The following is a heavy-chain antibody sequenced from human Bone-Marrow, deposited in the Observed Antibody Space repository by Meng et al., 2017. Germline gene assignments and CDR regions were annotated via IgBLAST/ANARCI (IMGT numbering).Heavy chain of an antibody. CDR2: IYPGDSDT. CDR3: ARLGESSGGYRSYYYGMDV. J-gene: IGHJ6*02. D-gene: IGHD6-19*01. Sequence: GESLKISCKGSGYSFTSYWIGWVRQRPGKGLEWMGIIYPGDSDTRYSPSFQGQVTISADKSNSTAYLQWSSLKASDTAMYYCARLGESSGGYRSYYYGMDVWGQGTTVTISS. V-gene: IGHV5-51*01. CDR1: GYSFTSYW.